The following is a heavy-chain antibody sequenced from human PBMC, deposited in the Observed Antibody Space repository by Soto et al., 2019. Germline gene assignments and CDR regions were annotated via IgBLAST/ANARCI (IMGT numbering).Heavy chain of an antibody. D-gene: IGHD5-12*01. CDR3: ARRVKVATIDY. CDR1: GGSISSSSYY. CDR2: IYYSGTT. V-gene: IGHV4-39*01. Sequence: SETLSLTCTASGGSISSSSYYWAWIRQPPGKGLEWIGSIYYSGTTFYSPSLKSRVTISVDTSKNQFSLKLTSVTAADTAVYYCARRVKVATIDYWGQGILVTVSS. J-gene: IGHJ4*02.